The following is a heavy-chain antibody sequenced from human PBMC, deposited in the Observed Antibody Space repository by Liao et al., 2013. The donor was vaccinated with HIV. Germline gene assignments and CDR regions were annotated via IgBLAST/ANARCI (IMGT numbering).Heavy chain of an antibody. V-gene: IGHV4-4*07. CDR1: GGFISSYS. Sequence: QVQLQESGPGLLKPSETLSLTCSVSGGFISSYSWSWIRQTAGKGLEWIGRVYDNGGTSYNPALKSRVTMSVSKSKNQFSLHLNLVTAADTAVYYCARGELTINYYYYMDVWGKGTTVTVSS. CDR2: VYDNGGT. D-gene: IGHD4/OR15-4a*01. CDR3: ARGELTINYYYYMDV. J-gene: IGHJ6*03.